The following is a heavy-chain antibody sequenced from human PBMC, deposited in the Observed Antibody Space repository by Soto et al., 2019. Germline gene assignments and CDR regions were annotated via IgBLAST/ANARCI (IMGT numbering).Heavy chain of an antibody. CDR2: IYPSVSS. CDR1: VFAISRGYY. V-gene: IGHV4-38-2*02. D-gene: IGHD1-1*01. J-gene: IGHJ4*02. Sequence: PSETLSLTCSVSVFAISRGYYWSWVRQPPGKGLEWIGSIYPSVSSYHNPSLATRLRLSIDTSKNQFTLNLTSVTAADTALYFCAGEKVGTTFFDNWGQGIQVTVSS. CDR3: AGEKVGTTFFDN.